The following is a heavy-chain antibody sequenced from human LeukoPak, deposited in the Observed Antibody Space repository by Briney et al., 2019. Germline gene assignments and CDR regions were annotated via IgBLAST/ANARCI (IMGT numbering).Heavy chain of an antibody. Sequence: GGSLRPSCAASRFSFSNSWMHWVRQTPGKGLVWVSSIRGDGGDTTYTDSVKGRFTISRDNAKNTLYLQMNSLRADDTAVYYCAAEHDGFDIWGQGTMVTVSS. CDR3: AAEHDGFDI. CDR2: IRGDGGDT. V-gene: IGHV3-74*01. CDR1: RFSFSNSW. J-gene: IGHJ3*02.